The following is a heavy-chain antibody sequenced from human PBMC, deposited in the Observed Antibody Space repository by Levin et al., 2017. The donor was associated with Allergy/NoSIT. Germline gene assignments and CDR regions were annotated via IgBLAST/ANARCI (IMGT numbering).Heavy chain of an antibody. Sequence: TRYSPSFQGQVTISADKSISTAYLQWSSLKASDTAMYYCARRDGGNTGSEYWVQGTLVTVSS. J-gene: IGHJ4*02. D-gene: IGHD4-23*01. CDR2: T. CDR3: ARRDGGNTGSEY. V-gene: IGHV5-51*01.